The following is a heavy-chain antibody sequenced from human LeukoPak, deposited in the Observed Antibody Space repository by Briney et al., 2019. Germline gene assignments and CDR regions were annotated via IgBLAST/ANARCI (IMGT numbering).Heavy chain of an antibody. V-gene: IGHV4-34*01. CDR1: GGSFSGYY. CDR3: ARWLSSWSDYYYYGMDV. CDR2: INHSGST. J-gene: IGHJ6*02. Sequence: SETLSLTCAVYGGSFSGYYWSWIRQPPGKGLEWIGEINHSGSTNYNPSLKSRVTISVDTSKNQFSLKLSSVTAADTAVYYCARWLSSWSDYYYYGMDVWGQGTTVTVSS. D-gene: IGHD6-13*01.